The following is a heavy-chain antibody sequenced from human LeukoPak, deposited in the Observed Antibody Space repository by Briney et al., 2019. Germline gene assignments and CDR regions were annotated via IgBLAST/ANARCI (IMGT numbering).Heavy chain of an antibody. D-gene: IGHD5-18*01. CDR2: INSEGSST. J-gene: IGHJ4*02. CDR1: GFTLSSYW. Sequence: GGSLRLSCAASGFTLSSYWMHWVRHAPGKGLVWVSRINSEGSSTAYADSVKGRFTISRDNSKNTLYLQMNSLRAEDTAVYYCANLGYSYGYFYYWGQGTLVTVSS. V-gene: IGHV3-74*01. CDR3: ANLGYSYGYFYY.